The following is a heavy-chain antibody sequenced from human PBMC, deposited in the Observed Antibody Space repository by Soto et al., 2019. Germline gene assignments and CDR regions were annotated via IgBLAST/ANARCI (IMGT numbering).Heavy chain of an antibody. J-gene: IGHJ6*02. CDR2: INHSGST. Sequence: QVQLQQWGAGLLKPSETLSLTCAVYGGSFSGYYWSWIRQPPGKGLEWIGEINHSGSTNYNPSLKSRVTISVDTSKNHFSLKLSSVTAADTAVYYCARAVWYGSGSYYYYYGMDVWGQGTTVTVSS. CDR1: GGSFSGYY. V-gene: IGHV4-34*01. CDR3: ARAVWYGSGSYYYYYGMDV. D-gene: IGHD3-10*01.